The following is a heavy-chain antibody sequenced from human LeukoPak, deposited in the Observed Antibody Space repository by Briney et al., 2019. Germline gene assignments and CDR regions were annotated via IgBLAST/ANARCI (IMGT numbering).Heavy chain of an antibody. D-gene: IGHD1-7*01. J-gene: IGHJ4*02. CDR1: GFTFSSYG. Sequence: GGSLRLSCAASGFTFSSYGMHWVRQAPGKGLEWVAFIRYDGSNKYYADSVKGRFTISRDNSKNTLYLQMNSLRAEDTAVYYCAADNWNYVGFDYWGQGTLVTVSS. CDR2: IRYDGSNK. CDR3: AADNWNYVGFDY. V-gene: IGHV3-30*02.